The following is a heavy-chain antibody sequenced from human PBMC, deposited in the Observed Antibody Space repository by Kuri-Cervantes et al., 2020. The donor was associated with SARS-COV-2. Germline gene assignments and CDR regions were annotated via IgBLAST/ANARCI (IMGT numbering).Heavy chain of an antibody. V-gene: IGHV3-23*01. CDR1: GFTFSSYA. J-gene: IGHJ4*02. CDR2: ISCSGGST. Sequence: GSLKISFAASGFTFSSYAMSWVRQAPGKGLEWVSAISCSGGSTYYADSVKGRFTISRANSKNTLYLQMNSLRAEDTAVYYCAKDRVYCSGGSCPLYYRGQGTLVTVSS. D-gene: IGHD2-15*01. CDR3: AKDRVYCSGGSCPLYY.